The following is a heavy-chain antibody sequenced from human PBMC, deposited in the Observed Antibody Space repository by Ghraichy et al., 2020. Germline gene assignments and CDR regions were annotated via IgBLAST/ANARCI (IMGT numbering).Heavy chain of an antibody. D-gene: IGHD2-2*02. Sequence: GESLNISCKGSGYSFTSYWIGWVRQMPGKGLEWMGIIYPGDSDTRYSPSFQGQVTISADKSISTAYLQWSSLKASDTAMYYCARQDCSSTSCYSVDYWGQGTLVTVSS. CDR3: ARQDCSSTSCYSVDY. CDR1: GYSFTSYW. J-gene: IGHJ4*02. V-gene: IGHV5-51*01. CDR2: IYPGDSDT.